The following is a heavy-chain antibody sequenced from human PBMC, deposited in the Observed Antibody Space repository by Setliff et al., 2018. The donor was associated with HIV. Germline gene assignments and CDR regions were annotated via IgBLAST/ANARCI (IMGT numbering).Heavy chain of an antibody. CDR1: GGSFSGYF. V-gene: IGHV4-34*10. D-gene: IGHD3-16*01. CDR2: INHSGDT. J-gene: IGHJ4*02. CDR3: AHSEGKMGVMGFRYFDY. Sequence: SETLSLTCAVYGGSFSGYFWSWIRQPPQKSLEWIGEINHSGDTRYSPSLKSRLTITKDTSKNQVVLTMTNMDPVDTATYYCAHSEGKMGVMGFRYFDYWGQGTLVTVSS.